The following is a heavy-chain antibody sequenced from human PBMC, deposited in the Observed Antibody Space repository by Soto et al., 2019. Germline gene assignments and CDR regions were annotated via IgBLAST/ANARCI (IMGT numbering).Heavy chain of an antibody. J-gene: IGHJ4*02. D-gene: IGHD6-6*01. CDR3: ARKRDSSYPFDY. CDR1: GFTFSSYS. CDR2: ISSSSSTI. Sequence: LRLSCAASGFTFSSYSMNWVRQAPGKGLEWVSHISSSSSTIYYADSVKGRFTISRDNAKNSLYLQMNSLRDEDTAVYYCARKRDSSYPFDYWGQGTLVTVSS. V-gene: IGHV3-48*02.